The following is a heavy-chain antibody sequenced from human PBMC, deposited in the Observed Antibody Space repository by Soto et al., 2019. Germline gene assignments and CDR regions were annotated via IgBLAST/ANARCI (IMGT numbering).Heavy chain of an antibody. D-gene: IGHD1-20*01. CDR3: ARTKNNWNYAFDI. V-gene: IGHV3-48*02. CDR1: GFTFSSYS. CDR2: ISSSSSTI. J-gene: IGHJ3*02. Sequence: GGPLRLSCAASGFTFSSYSMNWVRQAPGKGLEWVSYISSSSSTIYYADSVKGRFTISRDNAKNSLYLQMNSLRDEDTAVYYCARTKNNWNYAFDIWGQGTMVTVSS.